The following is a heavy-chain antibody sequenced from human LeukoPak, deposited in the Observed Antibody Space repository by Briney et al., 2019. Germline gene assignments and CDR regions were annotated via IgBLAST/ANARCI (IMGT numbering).Heavy chain of an antibody. CDR3: AGGGFSGFDR. CDR2: VNSDVTST. Sequence: GGSLRLSCAASQSTFYSYWMHCVRQVPGKGLAWVSRVNSDVTSTSYADSVKGRFTVSRDNTKNTLYLQMDSLRVDDTAVYYCAGGGFSGFDRWGQGIVVTVSS. J-gene: IGHJ4*02. V-gene: IGHV3-74*01. CDR1: QSTFYSYW. D-gene: IGHD4-23*01.